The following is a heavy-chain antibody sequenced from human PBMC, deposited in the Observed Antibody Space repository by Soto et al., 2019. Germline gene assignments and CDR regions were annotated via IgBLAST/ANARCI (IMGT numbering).Heavy chain of an antibody. CDR2: FYPGGST. V-gene: IGHV3-53*01. CDR3: SRDSPYYGIDV. CDR1: GFTVSSNY. Sequence: GGSLRLSCAASGFTVSSNYMSWVRQAPGKGLEWVSVFYPGGSTYYADSVKGRFTISRDNSKNTLYLQMHSLRAEDTAVYYCSRDSPYYGIDVWGQVTTVTVSS. J-gene: IGHJ6*02.